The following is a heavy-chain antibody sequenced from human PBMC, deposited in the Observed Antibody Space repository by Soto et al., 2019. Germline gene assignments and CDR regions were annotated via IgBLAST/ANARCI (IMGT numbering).Heavy chain of an antibody. J-gene: IGHJ6*02. V-gene: IGHV3-21*01. Sequence: XGSLRLSCAASGFTFSSYSMNGVRQAPGKGLEWVSSISSSSSYIYYADSVKGRFTISRDNAKNSLYLQMNSLRAEDTAVYYCARQWWGYYSRQHMDVWGQGTTVTVSS. CDR3: ARQWWGYYSRQHMDV. CDR2: ISSSSSYI. CDR1: GFTFSSYS. D-gene: IGHD3-22*01.